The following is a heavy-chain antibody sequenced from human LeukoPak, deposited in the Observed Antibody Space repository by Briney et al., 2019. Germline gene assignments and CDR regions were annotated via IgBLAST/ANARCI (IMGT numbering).Heavy chain of an antibody. Sequence: GASVKVSCKTSGYSENFYGITWVRQVAGQGLEWMGIINPGGGSTSYAQKFQDRVTMTRDMSTTTVYMELSSLRSEDTAVYYCARDGGYCSGGSCHRGAFDIWGQGTMVTVSS. V-gene: IGHV1-46*02. CDR2: INPGGGST. CDR1: GYSENFYG. J-gene: IGHJ3*02. CDR3: ARDGGYCSGGSCHRGAFDI. D-gene: IGHD2-15*01.